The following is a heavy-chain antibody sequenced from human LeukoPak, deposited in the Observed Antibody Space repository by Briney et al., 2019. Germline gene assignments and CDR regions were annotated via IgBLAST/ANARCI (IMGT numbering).Heavy chain of an antibody. Sequence: KSGGSLRLSCAASGLTFSNYAMSWVRQAPGKGLEWVSAISGSGGTTYHADSVKGRFTIPRDNSKNTLYLQMKSLRAEDTAVYYCAKNTGIAVAGSLFDDWGQGTLVTVSS. CDR1: GLTFSNYA. J-gene: IGHJ4*02. CDR3: AKNTGIAVAGSLFDD. D-gene: IGHD6-19*01. CDR2: ISGSGGTT. V-gene: IGHV3-23*01.